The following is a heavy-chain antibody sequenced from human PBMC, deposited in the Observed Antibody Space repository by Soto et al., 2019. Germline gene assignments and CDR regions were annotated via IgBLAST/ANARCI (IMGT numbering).Heavy chain of an antibody. D-gene: IGHD2-2*01. CDR2: ISAYNGNR. J-gene: IGHJ6*02. CDR1: GYTYTSYG. Sequence: QVQLVQSGAEVKKPGASVKVSCKASGYTYTSYGISWVRQAPGQGLEWMGWISAYNGNRNDAQKLQGRVTMSTDTSTSTAYMELRSLRSDDTAVYYCARVRGDIVVVPAATPYYYYGMDVWGQGTTVTVYS. V-gene: IGHV1-18*01. CDR3: ARVRGDIVVVPAATPYYYYGMDV.